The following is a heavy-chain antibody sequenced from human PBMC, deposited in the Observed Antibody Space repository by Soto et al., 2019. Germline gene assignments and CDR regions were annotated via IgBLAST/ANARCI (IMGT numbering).Heavy chain of an antibody. Sequence: SETLSLTCTVSGGSISSYYWSWIRQPPGKGLEWIGYIYYSGSTNYNPSLKSRVTISVDTSKNQFSLKLSSVTAADTAVYYCARDSEQLVRAFDIWGQGTMVTVSS. CDR3: ARDSEQLVRAFDI. CDR1: GGSISSYY. D-gene: IGHD6-6*01. CDR2: IYYSGST. V-gene: IGHV4-59*01. J-gene: IGHJ3*02.